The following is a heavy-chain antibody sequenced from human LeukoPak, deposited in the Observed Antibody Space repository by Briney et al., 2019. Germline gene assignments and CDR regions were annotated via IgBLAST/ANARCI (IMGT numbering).Heavy chain of an antibody. CDR1: GFTFSSFA. D-gene: IGHD3-16*01. Sequence: GGSLRLSCAASGFTFSSFAVSWVRQAPGKGLEWVSAISGSGGSTYYADSVKGRFTISRDNSKNTLYLQMSSLRAEDTAVYYCAKRNLWGFDPWGQGTLVTVSS. CDR3: AKRNLWGFDP. CDR2: ISGSGGST. V-gene: IGHV3-23*01. J-gene: IGHJ5*02.